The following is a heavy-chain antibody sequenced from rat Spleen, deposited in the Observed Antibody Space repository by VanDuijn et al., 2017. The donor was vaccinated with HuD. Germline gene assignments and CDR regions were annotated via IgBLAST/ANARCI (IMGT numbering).Heavy chain of an antibody. CDR1: GFTFNNFW. J-gene: IGHJ3*01. CDR3: ARLGGLRSWFAY. Sequence: EVQLVESGGGLVQPGRSLKLSCVASGFTFNNFWMTWIRQAPGKGLEWVATISYDGTSTYSRDSVKGRFTISRDDAKNTQYLQMDSLRSEDTATYYCARLGGLRSWFAYWGQGTLVTVSS. CDR2: ISYDGTST. D-gene: IGHD4-3*01. V-gene: IGHV5-31*01.